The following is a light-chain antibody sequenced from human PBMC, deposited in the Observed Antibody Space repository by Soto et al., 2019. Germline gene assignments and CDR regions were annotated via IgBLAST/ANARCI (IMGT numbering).Light chain of an antibody. CDR2: GNN. V-gene: IGLV1-40*01. CDR1: SSNIGAGYD. Sequence: QSVLTQPPSMSGAPGQTVIISCTGTSSNIGAGYDVHWYQQVPGSAPKLLIFGNNNRPSGVPDRFSGSKSGTTASLAITGRQAVDEADYYCQSYDSSLSIYVFGTETKVTVL. CDR3: QSYDSSLSIYV. J-gene: IGLJ1*01.